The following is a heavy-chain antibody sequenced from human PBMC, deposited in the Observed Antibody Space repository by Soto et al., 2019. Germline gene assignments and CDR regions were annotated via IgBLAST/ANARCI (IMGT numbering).Heavy chain of an antibody. J-gene: IGHJ4*02. CDR3: AKLFCSGGSCYSDY. CDR1: GFTFSSYA. D-gene: IGHD2-15*01. V-gene: IGHV3-23*01. Sequence: EVQLLESGGGLVQPGGSLRLSCAASGFTFSSYAMSWVRQAPGKGLEWVSGISNSGAGTYYADSVKGRFTISRDNSKNTLYVQMNSLRGEDTAVYYCAKLFCSGGSCYSDYWCQGTLVTVSS. CDR2: ISNSGAGT.